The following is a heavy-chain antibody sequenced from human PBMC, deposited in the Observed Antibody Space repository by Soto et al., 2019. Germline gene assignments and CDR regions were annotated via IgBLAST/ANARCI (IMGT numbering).Heavy chain of an antibody. V-gene: IGHV4-30-4*01. CDR2: IYYSGST. Sequence: QVQLQESGPGLVKPSQTLSLTCTVSGGSISSGDYYWNWIRQPPGKGLEWIGYIYYSGSTYYNPSLKSRVTIAVDTSKNQFSLKLSSVTAADTAVYYCARSPSGRFGAIWFDPGGQGTLVTVSS. D-gene: IGHD3-10*01. CDR1: GGSISSGDYY. CDR3: ARSPSGRFGAIWFDP. J-gene: IGHJ5*02.